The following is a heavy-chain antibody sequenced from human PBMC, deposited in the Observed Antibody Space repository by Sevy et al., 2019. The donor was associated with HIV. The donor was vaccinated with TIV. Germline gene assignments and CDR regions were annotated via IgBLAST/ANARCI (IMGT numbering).Heavy chain of an antibody. V-gene: IGHV3-74*01. D-gene: IGHD3-3*01. CDR3: ARSYDFWSGYFQTRYYYYGMDV. CDR1: GFTFSSYW. CDR2: INSDGSST. J-gene: IGHJ6*02. Sequence: GESLKISCAASGFTFSSYWMHWVRQAPGKGLVWVSRINSDGSSTSYADSVKGRFTISRDNAKNTLYLQMNSLRAEDTVVYYCARSYDFWSGYFQTRYYYYGMDVWGQGTTVTVSS.